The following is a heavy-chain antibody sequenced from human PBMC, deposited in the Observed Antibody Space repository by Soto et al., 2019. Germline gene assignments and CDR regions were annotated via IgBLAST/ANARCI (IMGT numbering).Heavy chain of an antibody. J-gene: IGHJ4*02. CDR1: GYTFNNYG. D-gene: IGHD3-22*01. V-gene: IGHV1-18*04. Sequence: ASVKVSCKASGYTFNNYGITWVRQAPGQGLEWMGWISYNGNTNYEQNLQGRVTMTTDTSTSTAYMELRGLSSDDTAVYYCARVEDYFDSSGYNYWGQGTLVTVSS. CDR2: ISYNGNT. CDR3: ARVEDYFDSSGYNY.